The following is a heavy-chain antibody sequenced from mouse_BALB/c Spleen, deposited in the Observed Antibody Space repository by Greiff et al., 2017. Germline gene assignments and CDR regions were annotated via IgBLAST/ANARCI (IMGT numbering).Heavy chain of an antibody. Sequence: VQLVESGAELAKPGASVKMSCKASGYTFTSYWMHWVKQRPGQGLEWIGYINPSTGYTEYNQKFKDKATLTADKSSSTAYMQLSSLTSEDSAVYYCARLGMITTDYWGQGTTLTVSS. CDR1: GYTFTSYW. CDR2: INPSTGYT. CDR3: ARLGMITTDY. J-gene: IGHJ2*01. D-gene: IGHD2-4*01. V-gene: IGHV1-7*01.